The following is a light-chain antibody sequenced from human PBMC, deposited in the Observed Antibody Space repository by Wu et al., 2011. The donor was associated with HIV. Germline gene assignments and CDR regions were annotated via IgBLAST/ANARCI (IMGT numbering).Light chain of an antibody. V-gene: IGKV3-20*01. CDR3: QQYGSSPKLT. CDR2: VHP. CDR1: QNVDSN. Sequence: SCRASQNVDSNLAWYQQKPWPRLPGSSSMVHPAGPLASQTGSVASGSGTDFTLTISRLEPEDFAVYYCQQYGSSPKLTFGGGTKVEIK. J-gene: IGKJ4*01.